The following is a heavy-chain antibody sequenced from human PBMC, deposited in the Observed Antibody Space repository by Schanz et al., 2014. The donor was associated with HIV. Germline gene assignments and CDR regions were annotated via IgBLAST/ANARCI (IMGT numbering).Heavy chain of an antibody. Sequence: GQLVQSGGGVVQPGRSLRLSCAASGFTFSNYWMHWVRQAPGKGLVWVSRINIDGSSTSYADSVKGRFTISRDNAKNTLYLQMNSLRAEDTAVYYCARGLVTWGQGALVTVSS. D-gene: IGHD2-21*02. CDR2: INIDGSST. J-gene: IGHJ4*02. CDR3: ARGLVT. V-gene: IGHV3-74*02. CDR1: GFTFSNYW.